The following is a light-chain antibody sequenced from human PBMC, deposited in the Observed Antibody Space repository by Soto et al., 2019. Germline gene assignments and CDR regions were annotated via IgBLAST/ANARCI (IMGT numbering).Light chain of an antibody. J-gene: IGLJ1*01. CDR1: TSNIGSNY. V-gene: IGLV1-47*01. Sequence: QSVLTQPPSASGTPGQGVTIPCSASTSNIGSNYVYWYQQLPGTAPKPLIYRNNQRPSGVPDRFSGSKSGTSASLAISGLRSDDEADYFCATWDDSLNGFYVFGTGTKVNVL. CDR3: ATWDDSLNGFYV. CDR2: RNN.